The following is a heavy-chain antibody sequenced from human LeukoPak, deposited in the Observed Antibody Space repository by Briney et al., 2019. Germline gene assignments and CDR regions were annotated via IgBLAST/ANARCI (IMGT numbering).Heavy chain of an antibody. CDR1: GYTFTSYG. D-gene: IGHD3-3*01. CDR3: ARGYFGTIFGVGGFDP. V-gene: IGHV1-18*01. CDR2: ISAYNGNT. Sequence: ASVKVSCKASGYTFTSYGISWVRQAPGQGLEWMGWISAYNGNTNYAQKLQGRVTMTTDTSTSTAYMELRSLRSEDTAVYYCARGYFGTIFGVGGFDPWGQGTLVTVSS. J-gene: IGHJ5*02.